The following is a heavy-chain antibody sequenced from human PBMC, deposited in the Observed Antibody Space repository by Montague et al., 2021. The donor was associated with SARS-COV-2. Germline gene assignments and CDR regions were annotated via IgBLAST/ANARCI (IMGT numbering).Heavy chain of an antibody. J-gene: IGHJ4*02. CDR2: IYYSGST. D-gene: IGHD3-10*01. Sequence: SETLSLTCTVSGGSISSNYWNWIRQPPGRGLEWIGYIYYSGSTNYNPSLESRVTISADTSKNHFSLKLSSVTAADTAVYYCAREISGSDYFDYWGQGTLVTVSS. CDR3: AREISGSDYFDY. V-gene: IGHV4-59*01. CDR1: GGSISSNY.